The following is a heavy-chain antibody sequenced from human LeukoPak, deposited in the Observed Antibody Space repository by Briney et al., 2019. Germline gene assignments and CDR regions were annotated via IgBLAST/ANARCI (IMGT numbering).Heavy chain of an antibody. CDR2: ISCNNGDT. CDR3: AREQEVVGALGYYYYYYMDV. J-gene: IGHJ6*03. Sequence: ASVKVSCKASGYTFTSNGITWVRQAPGQGLEWVGWISCNNGDTRYAQKFQGRVTVTTDTSTSTAYMELRSLRSDDTAVYYCAREQEVVGALGYYYYYYMDVWGKGTTVTVSS. V-gene: IGHV1-18*01. D-gene: IGHD1-26*01. CDR1: GYTFTSNG.